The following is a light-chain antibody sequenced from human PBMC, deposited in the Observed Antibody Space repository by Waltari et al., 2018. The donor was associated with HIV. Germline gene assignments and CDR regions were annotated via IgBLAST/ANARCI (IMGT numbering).Light chain of an antibody. CDR2: QAS. CDR3: QQYRSYSPWT. J-gene: IGKJ1*01. Sequence: DVQMTQSPSTVSASIGDRVTITCRASQTISNWLTWYQQKPGKAPNLLIYQASKLESGVPSRVRGSGSGTEFTLIIANLQAEDSATYYCQQYRSYSPWTFGQGTKVE. CDR1: QTISNW. V-gene: IGKV1-5*03.